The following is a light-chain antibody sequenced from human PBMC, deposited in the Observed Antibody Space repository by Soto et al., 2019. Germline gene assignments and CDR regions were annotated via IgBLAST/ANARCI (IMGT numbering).Light chain of an antibody. Sequence: QSVLTQPASVSGSPGQSITISCTGTSSDVGGYNYVSWYQQHPGKAPKLLIYDVNNRPSGVSNRFSGSKSGNTASLTISGLQAEDEADYYCTSYTTPRTVVFGGGTKLAVL. V-gene: IGLV2-14*03. CDR2: DVN. CDR3: TSYTTPRTVV. J-gene: IGLJ2*01. CDR1: SSDVGGYNY.